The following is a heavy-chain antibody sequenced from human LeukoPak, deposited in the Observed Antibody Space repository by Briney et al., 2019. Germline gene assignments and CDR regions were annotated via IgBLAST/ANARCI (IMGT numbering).Heavy chain of an antibody. V-gene: IGHV3-23*01. CDR2: ISESGGTT. D-gene: IGHD6-19*01. J-gene: IGHJ4*02. CDR3: ARQWLVNG. CDR1: GFTFSSYA. Sequence: GGSLRLSCAASGFTFSSYAMNWVRQAPEKGLEWVSSISESGGTTDYADSVKGRFTISRDNSKNTLFLQMNSLRAEDTAVYYCARQWLVNGWGQGTLVTASS.